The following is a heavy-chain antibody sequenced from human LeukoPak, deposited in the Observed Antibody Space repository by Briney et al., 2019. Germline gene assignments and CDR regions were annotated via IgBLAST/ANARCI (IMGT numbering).Heavy chain of an antibody. CDR1: GGTFSSYA. CDR3: ARDYPTYYYDSSGYNYGMDV. Sequence: SVKVSCKASGGTFSSYAISWVRQAPGQGLEWMGRIIPILGIANYAQKFQGRVTITADKSTSTAYMELSSLRSEDTAVYYCARDYPTYYYDSSGYNYGMDVWGQGTTVTVSS. D-gene: IGHD3-22*01. CDR2: IIPILGIA. J-gene: IGHJ6*02. V-gene: IGHV1-69*04.